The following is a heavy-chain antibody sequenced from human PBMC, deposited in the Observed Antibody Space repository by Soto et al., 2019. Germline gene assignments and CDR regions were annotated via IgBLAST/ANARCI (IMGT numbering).Heavy chain of an antibody. Sequence: SVKVSCKASGGTFSSYAISWVRQAPGQGLEWMGGIIPIFGTANYAQKFQGRVTITADESTSTAYMELSSLRSEDTAVYYCARDLPDYYDSSGYSRPLNFDYWGQGTLVTV. D-gene: IGHD3-22*01. J-gene: IGHJ4*02. V-gene: IGHV1-69*13. CDR1: GGTFSSYA. CDR2: IIPIFGTA. CDR3: ARDLPDYYDSSGYSRPLNFDY.